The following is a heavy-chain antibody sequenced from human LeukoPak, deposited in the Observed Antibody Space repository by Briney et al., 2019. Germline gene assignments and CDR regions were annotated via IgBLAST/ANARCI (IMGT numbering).Heavy chain of an antibody. CDR2: INPDSGGT. CDR1: GYTFTGYY. V-gene: IGHV1-2*04. CDR3: ARGTLTAPRSAFDI. D-gene: IGHD1-14*01. J-gene: IGHJ3*02. Sequence: ASVKVSCKASGYTFTGYYMSWVRQAPGQGLEWMGWINPDSGGTHYAQNFQGWVTMTRDTSISTAYMELSRLRSDDTAVYYCARGTLTAPRSAFDIWGQGTMVAVSS.